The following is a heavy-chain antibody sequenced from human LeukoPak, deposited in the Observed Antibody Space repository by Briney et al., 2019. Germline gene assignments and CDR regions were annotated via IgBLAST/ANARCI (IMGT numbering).Heavy chain of an antibody. V-gene: IGHV4-4*02. CDR3: VRCGSYCLDY. CDR1: GGSISNGNW. D-gene: IGHD1-26*01. Sequence: PSGTLSLTCGVSGGSISNGNWWSWVRQPPGKGLEWIGEIYRTGSANYNPSLKSCVTISVDKSKNQFSLSLNSVTAADTAVYYCVRCGSYCLDYWGQGTLVTVSS. J-gene: IGHJ4*02. CDR2: IYRTGSA.